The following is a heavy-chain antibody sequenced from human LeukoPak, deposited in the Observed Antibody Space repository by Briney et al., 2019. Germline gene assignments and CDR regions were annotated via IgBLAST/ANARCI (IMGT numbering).Heavy chain of an antibody. CDR3: ARGGPSRYSYGY. J-gene: IGHJ4*02. CDR1: GFTFSSYA. CDR2: ISYDGSNK. V-gene: IGHV3-30-3*01. D-gene: IGHD5-18*01. Sequence: GGSLRLSCAASGFTFSSYAMHWVRQAPGKGLEWVAVISYDGSNKYYADSVKGRFTISRDNSKNTLYLQMNSLRAEDTAVYYCARGGPSRYSYGYWGQGTLVTVSS.